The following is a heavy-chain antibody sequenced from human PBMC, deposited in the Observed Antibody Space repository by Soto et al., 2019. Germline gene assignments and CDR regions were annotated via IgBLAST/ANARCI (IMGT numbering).Heavy chain of an antibody. Sequence: QVQLVQSGAQVKKPGASVKVSCKASGYTFSSSSISWVRQAPGQGLECMGWISVYNGNTNYAQTLQCRVTMSTYTSTGTAYMELRSLRSDDTAVYYCARKASGGFDSWGQGTLVTVSS. D-gene: IGHD3-16*01. V-gene: IGHV1-18*01. CDR2: ISVYNGNT. CDR1: GYTFSSSS. CDR3: ARKASGGFDS. J-gene: IGHJ4*02.